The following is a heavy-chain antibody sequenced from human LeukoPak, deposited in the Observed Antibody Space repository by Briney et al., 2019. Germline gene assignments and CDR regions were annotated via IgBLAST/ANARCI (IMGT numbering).Heavy chain of an antibody. J-gene: IGHJ6*02. Sequence: GGSLRLSCAASGFTFDDYAMQWVRQAPGKGLEWVSVIYSGGSTYYADSVKGRFTISRHNSKNTLYLQMNSLRAEDTAVYYCAGVYYYYGMDVWGQGTTVTVSS. V-gene: IGHV3-53*04. CDR2: IYSGGST. CDR3: AGVYYYYGMDV. CDR1: GFTFDDYA.